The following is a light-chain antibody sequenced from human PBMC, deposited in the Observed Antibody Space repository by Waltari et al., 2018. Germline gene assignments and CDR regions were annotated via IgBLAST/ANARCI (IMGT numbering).Light chain of an antibody. CDR3: QQYTSSIMYT. CDR1: ESLKKRY. V-gene: IGKV3-20*01. J-gene: IGKJ2*01. Sequence: VLTQSPDTLALSPGERATLSCRSSESLKKRYLAWYQQKPGQAPRLLIYGASSSAASGPYRFSGSGSGTDFTLTISRLEPEDFAVYYCQQYTSSIMYTFGQGTKLEIK. CDR2: GAS.